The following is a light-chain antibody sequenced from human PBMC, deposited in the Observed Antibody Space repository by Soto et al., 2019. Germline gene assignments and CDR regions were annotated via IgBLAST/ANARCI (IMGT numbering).Light chain of an antibody. Sequence: QSVLTQPPSASGTPRARVPNPLFGNTPNIGSNTVNWYQQLPGTAPKLLIYSNNQRPSGVPDRFSGSKSGTSASLAISGLQSEDEADYYCAAWDDSLSGYVFGTGTKVTVL. CDR1: TPNIGSNT. CDR3: AAWDDSLSGYV. CDR2: SNN. V-gene: IGLV1-44*01. J-gene: IGLJ1*01.